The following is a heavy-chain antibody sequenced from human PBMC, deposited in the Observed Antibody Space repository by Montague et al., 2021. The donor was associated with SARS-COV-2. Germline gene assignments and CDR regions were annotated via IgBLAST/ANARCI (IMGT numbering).Heavy chain of an antibody. Sequence: SETLSLTCTVSGGSISSFYWCWFRKPPGQGLEWIGYISDSGSTNYNPSLTSRVTMSVDTYKNQISLTVNSVTVADTAVYYCARHYSATLPAVYWGQGTLVTVSS. CDR3: ARHYSATLPAVY. D-gene: IGHD2-15*01. V-gene: IGHV4-59*08. CDR1: GGSISSFY. J-gene: IGHJ4*02. CDR2: ISDSGST.